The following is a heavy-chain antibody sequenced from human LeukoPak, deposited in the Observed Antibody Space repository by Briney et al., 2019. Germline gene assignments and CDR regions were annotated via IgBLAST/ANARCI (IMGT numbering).Heavy chain of an antibody. CDR2: ISPSGGST. CDR3: ASLGYCSSTSCFDY. V-gene: IGHV1-46*01. Sequence: ASVKVSCKAFGYTFTRYYMHWVRQAPGQGPEWMGVISPSGGSTTYAQKFQGRVTLTRDTSISTAYMELSRLRSDDTAVYYCASLGYCSSTSCFDYWGQGTLVTVSS. D-gene: IGHD2-2*01. CDR1: GYTFTRYY. J-gene: IGHJ4*02.